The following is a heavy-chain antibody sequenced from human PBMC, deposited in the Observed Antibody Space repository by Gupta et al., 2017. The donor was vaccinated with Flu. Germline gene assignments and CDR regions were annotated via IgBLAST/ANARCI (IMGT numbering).Heavy chain of an antibody. CDR2: IRSRDNLI. V-gene: IGHV3-48*02. CDR3: ARDYNWAFED. J-gene: IGHJ4*02. D-gene: IGHD5-24*01. Sequence: QLVESGGGLVQPGGSLRLSCVVSGFTFPRDHSVNWVRQTPGRGLEWVAYIRSRDNLIAYADSVKGRFTTSIDNAKNSVYLEMNSLTDGDTAVYYCARDYNWAFEDWGQGALVTVSS. CDR1: GFTFPRDHS.